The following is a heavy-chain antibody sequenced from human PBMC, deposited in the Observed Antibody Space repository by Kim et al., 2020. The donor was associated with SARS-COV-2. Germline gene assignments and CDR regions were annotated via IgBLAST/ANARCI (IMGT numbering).Heavy chain of an antibody. V-gene: IGHV3-23*01. CDR1: KFTFSSYA. Sequence: GGSLRLSCAASKFTFSSYALTWVRQAPGKGLEWVSSISGSGTTTYYADSVKGRFTISRDNSRDTVYLQMNSLRAEDTAIYYCAKDQDYYGSGTYIDFWG. CDR2: ISGSGTTT. CDR3: AKDQDYYGSGTYIDF. J-gene: IGHJ4*01. D-gene: IGHD3-10*01.